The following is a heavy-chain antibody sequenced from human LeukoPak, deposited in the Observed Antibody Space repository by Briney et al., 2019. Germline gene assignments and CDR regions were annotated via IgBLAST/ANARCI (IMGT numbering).Heavy chain of an antibody. CDR3: ARLEMATTRAFDY. CDR2: IYSGGST. CDR1: GFTVSSNY. J-gene: IGHJ4*02. D-gene: IGHD5-24*01. V-gene: IGHV3-66*04. Sequence: GGSLRLSCAASGFTVSSNYMSWVRQAPGKGLEWVSVIYSGGSTYYAGSVKGRFTISRDNSKNTLYLQMNSLRAEDTAVYYCARLEMATTRAFDYWGQGTLVTVSS.